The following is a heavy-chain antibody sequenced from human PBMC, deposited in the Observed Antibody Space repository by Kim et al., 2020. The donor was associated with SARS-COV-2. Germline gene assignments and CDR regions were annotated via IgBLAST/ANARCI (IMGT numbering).Heavy chain of an antibody. CDR3: ARDPINPSVAAAGYYFDY. D-gene: IGHD6-13*01. J-gene: IGHJ4*02. V-gene: IGHV3-30*07. Sequence: KGRFTISRDNSKTTLYLQMNGRRAEDTAVYYCARDPINPSVAAAGYYFDYWGQGTLVTVSS.